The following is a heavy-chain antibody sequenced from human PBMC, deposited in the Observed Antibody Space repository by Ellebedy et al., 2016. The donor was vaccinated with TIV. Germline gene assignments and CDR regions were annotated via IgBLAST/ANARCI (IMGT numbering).Heavy chain of an antibody. Sequence: SETLSLTXTVSGGSISSYYWSWIRQPPGKGLEWIGYIYYSGSTNYNPSLKSRVTISVDTSKNQFSLKLSSVTAADTAVYYCAGDNYYDSSGYGYWGQGTLVTVSS. V-gene: IGHV4-59*12. D-gene: IGHD3-22*01. J-gene: IGHJ4*02. CDR1: GGSISSYY. CDR2: IYYSGST. CDR3: AGDNYYDSSGYGY.